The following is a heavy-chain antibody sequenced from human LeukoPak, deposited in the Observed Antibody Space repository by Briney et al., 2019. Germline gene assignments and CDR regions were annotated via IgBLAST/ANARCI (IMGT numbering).Heavy chain of an antibody. J-gene: IGHJ4*02. CDR3: ARGSDIVATFFIY. Sequence: GASVKVSCKASGYTFTGYYMHWVRQAPGQGLEWMGWINPNSGGTNYAQKFQGRVTMTRDTSISTAYMELSRLRSDDTAVYYCARGSDIVATFFIYWGQGALVTVSS. CDR2: INPNSGGT. V-gene: IGHV1-2*02. CDR1: GYTFTGYY. D-gene: IGHD5-12*01.